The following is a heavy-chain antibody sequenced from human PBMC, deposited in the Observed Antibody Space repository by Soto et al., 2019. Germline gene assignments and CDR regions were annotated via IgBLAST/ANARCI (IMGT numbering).Heavy chain of an antibody. J-gene: IGHJ5*02. CDR3: VRDRALDSSGHWFDT. Sequence: PSETLSLTCTVSGRSVSSVGYYWTWIRQHPGRGLEWIGYIYHIGSPYYNPSLESRVTISLDTSKNQFSLNLTSVTAADTAIYYCVRDRALDSSGHWFDTWGQGTLVTVSS. CDR1: GRSVSSVGYY. CDR2: IYHIGSP. D-gene: IGHD6-19*01. V-gene: IGHV4-31*03.